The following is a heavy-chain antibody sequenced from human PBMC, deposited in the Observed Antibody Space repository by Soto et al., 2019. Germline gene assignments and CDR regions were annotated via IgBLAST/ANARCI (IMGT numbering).Heavy chain of an antibody. CDR1: GFTFSSYG. D-gene: IGHD3-10*01. V-gene: IGHV3-33*01. Sequence: ESGGGVVQPGRSLRLSCAASGFTFSSYGMHWVRQAPGKGLEWVAVIWYDGSNKYYADSVKGRFTISRDNSKNTLYLQMNSLRAEDTAVFYCARGITMVRGGDYYMDVWGKGTTVTVSS. J-gene: IGHJ6*03. CDR2: IWYDGSNK. CDR3: ARGITMVRGGDYYMDV.